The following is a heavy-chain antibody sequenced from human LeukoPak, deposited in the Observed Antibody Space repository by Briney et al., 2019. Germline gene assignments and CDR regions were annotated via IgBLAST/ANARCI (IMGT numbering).Heavy chain of an antibody. CDR3: ARDISFDY. D-gene: IGHD2/OR15-2a*01. J-gene: IGHJ4*02. V-gene: IGHV7-4-1*02. CDR1: GYTFTSYA. CDR2: INTNTGNT. Sequence: GASVKVSCKASGYTFTSYAMNWVRRAPGQGLEWMGWINTNTGNTTYAQGFTGRFVFSLDTSVSTAYLQISSLKAEDTAVYYCARDISFDYWGQGTLVTVSS.